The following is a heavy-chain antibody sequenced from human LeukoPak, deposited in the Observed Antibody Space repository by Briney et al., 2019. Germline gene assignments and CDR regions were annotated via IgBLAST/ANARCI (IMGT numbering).Heavy chain of an antibody. CDR2: IHPSGST. Sequence: PSETLSLTCAVYGGSLSGYYLTWIRRPPGKGLEWIGEIHPSGSTNYNPSFGSRLSISADTSKNQFFLKLNSVTAADTAVYYCATYPKRETWETLDHWGQGTLVTVSS. J-gene: IGHJ4*02. V-gene: IGHV4-34*10. D-gene: IGHD1-26*01. CDR1: GGSLSGYY. CDR3: ATYPKRETWETLDH.